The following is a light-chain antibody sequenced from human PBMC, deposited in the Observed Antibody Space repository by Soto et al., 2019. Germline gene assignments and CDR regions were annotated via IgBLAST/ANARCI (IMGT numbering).Light chain of an antibody. Sequence: EIVLTQSPATLSLSPGERATLSCRASQSVGNYLAWYQQKPGQAPRVLIYNASKRATGIPARFSGSGSGTDFTLIISSLQPDDFATYYCQQYNNYWTFGQGTKVEIK. V-gene: IGKV3-11*01. CDR2: NAS. CDR3: QQYNNYWT. CDR1: QSVGNY. J-gene: IGKJ1*01.